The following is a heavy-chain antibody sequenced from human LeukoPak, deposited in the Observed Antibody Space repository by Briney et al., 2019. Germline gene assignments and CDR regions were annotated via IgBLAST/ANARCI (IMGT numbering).Heavy chain of an antibody. D-gene: IGHD3-16*01. V-gene: IGHV4-59*01. Sequence: SETLSLTCTVSGGSMNGYYWSWIPQPPGKGLEWIGYIHYSGSTNYNPSLKSRVSISVDTSKKQFSLRLTSVTAADTAVYYCARGDATYFDSWGQGTLVTVSS. CDR1: GGSMNGYY. J-gene: IGHJ4*02. CDR3: ARGDATYFDS. CDR2: IHYSGST.